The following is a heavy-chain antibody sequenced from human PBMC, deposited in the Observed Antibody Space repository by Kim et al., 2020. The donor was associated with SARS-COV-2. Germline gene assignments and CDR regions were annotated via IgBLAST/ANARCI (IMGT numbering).Heavy chain of an antibody. Sequence: GGSLRLSCAASGFTFSSYAMSWVRQAPGKGLEWVSAISGSGGSTYYADSVKGRFTISRDNSKNTLYLQMNSLRAEDTAVYYCAKARLLWFGELLWGGDAFDIWGQGTMVTVSS. J-gene: IGHJ3*02. D-gene: IGHD3-10*01. CDR1: GFTFSSYA. V-gene: IGHV3-23*01. CDR3: AKARLLWFGELLWGGDAFDI. CDR2: ISGSGGST.